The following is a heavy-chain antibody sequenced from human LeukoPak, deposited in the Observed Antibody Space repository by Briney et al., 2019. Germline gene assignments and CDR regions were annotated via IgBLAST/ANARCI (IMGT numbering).Heavy chain of an antibody. CDR3: ARGKGMYCGGDCSALDY. CDR2: ISTNGGTT. CDR1: GFTFSSYA. D-gene: IGHD2-21*02. J-gene: IGHJ4*02. V-gene: IGHV3-64*02. Sequence: PGGSLRLSCAASGFTFSSYAMHWVRQAPGKGLEYVSAISTNGGTTYYGDSVKGRFTLSRDNSKNMLYLQMGSLRAEDMAAYYCARGKGMYCGGDCSALDYWGQGTLVTVSS.